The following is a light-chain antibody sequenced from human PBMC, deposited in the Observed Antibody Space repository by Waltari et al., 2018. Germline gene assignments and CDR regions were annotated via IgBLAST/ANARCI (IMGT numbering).Light chain of an antibody. CDR1: RSTIGAGYD. CDR3: QSYDTSLGVV. J-gene: IGLJ2*01. CDR2: GVN. V-gene: IGLV1-40*01. Sequence: QSVLTQPPSVSGAPGRRVTSSCTGSRSTIGAGYDAHWYQQLPGKAPTLLVYGVNTRPPGVPDRFFGSKSGTSASLAIPGLQPEDEADYYCQSYDTSLGVVFGGGTKLTVL.